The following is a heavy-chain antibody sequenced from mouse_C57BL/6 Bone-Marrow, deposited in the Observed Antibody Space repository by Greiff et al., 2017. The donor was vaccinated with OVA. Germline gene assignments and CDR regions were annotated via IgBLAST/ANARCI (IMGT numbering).Heavy chain of an antibody. D-gene: IGHD2-5*01. Sequence: EVKLVESGGDLVKPGGSLKLSCAASGFTFSNYGMSWVRQTPDKRLEWVATISSGGSYTYYPDSVKGRFPISRDNAKNTLYLQMSSLKSEDTAMYYCARQGYSNYRYFDVWGTGTTLTVSS. J-gene: IGHJ1*03. CDR3: ARQGYSNYRYFDV. CDR2: ISSGGSYT. V-gene: IGHV5-6*01. CDR1: GFTFSNYG.